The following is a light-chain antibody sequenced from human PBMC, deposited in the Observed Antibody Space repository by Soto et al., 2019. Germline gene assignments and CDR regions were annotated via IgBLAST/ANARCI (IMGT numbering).Light chain of an antibody. CDR2: GAT. CDR1: QGISNW. Sequence: DIQVTQSPSFVSASVGDRITITCRASQGISNWLAWYQQHPGKAPKLLIYGATSLHSGVPSRFSGNGSGTEFTLTISGVQTEDFATYYCQQADSFSRFGQETKIDMK. J-gene: IGKJ1*01. CDR3: QQADSFSR. V-gene: IGKV1-12*01.